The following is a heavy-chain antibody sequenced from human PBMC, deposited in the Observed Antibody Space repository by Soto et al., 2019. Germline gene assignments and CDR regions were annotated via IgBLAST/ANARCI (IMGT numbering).Heavy chain of an antibody. CDR1: GFTFDDYA. CDR2: ISWNSGSI. CDR3: AKDMAVAGRRIGYYFDY. J-gene: IGHJ4*02. Sequence: EVQLVESGGGLVQPGRSLRLSCAASGFTFDDYAMHWVRQAPGKGLEWVSGISWNSGSIGYADSVKGRFTISRDNAKNSLYLQMNSMRAEDTALYYCAKDMAVAGRRIGYYFDYWGQGTLVTVSS. V-gene: IGHV3-9*01. D-gene: IGHD6-19*01.